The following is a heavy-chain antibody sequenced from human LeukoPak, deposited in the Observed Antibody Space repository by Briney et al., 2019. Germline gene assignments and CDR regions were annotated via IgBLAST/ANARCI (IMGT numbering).Heavy chain of an antibody. D-gene: IGHD1-26*01. V-gene: IGHV3-7*01. J-gene: IGHJ4*02. Sequence: GGSLRLSCAASGFTFSSYWMSWVRQAPGNGLDWVANIKQDGSEKYYVDSVKGRFTISRANAKNSLYLQMNSLRAEDTAVYYCARGGSYYASDYWGQGTLVTVSS. CDR1: GFTFSSYW. CDR2: IKQDGSEK. CDR3: ARGGSYYASDY.